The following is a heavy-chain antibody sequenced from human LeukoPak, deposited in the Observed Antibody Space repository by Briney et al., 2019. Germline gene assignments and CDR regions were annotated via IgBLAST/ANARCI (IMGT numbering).Heavy chain of an antibody. CDR2: ISGDGVST. V-gene: IGHV3-43*02. CDR1: GLPIADFA. J-gene: IGHJ4*02. Sequence: GGSLRLSCVASGLPIADFAMHWVRQAPGKGLEWVSLISGDGVSTFYADSVKGRFSISRDNSKNSLYREMNSLRTEDAAMYYCAKESGMFDYWGQGTLVAVSS. CDR3: AKESGMFDY.